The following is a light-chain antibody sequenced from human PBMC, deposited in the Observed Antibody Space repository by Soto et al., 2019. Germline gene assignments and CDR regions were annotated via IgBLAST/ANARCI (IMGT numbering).Light chain of an antibody. V-gene: IGLV2-14*01. CDR1: KNDIGVYDY. J-gene: IGLJ1*01. CDR3: TSYTSSSTHV. CDR2: GVT. Sequence: QSVLTQPPSASGSPGQSVTISCSGTKNDIGVYDYVSWYQHHPGKAPKFIIYGVTNRPSGVSHRFSGSKSANTASLTISGLQAEDEADYYCTSYTSSSTHVFGTGTKLTVL.